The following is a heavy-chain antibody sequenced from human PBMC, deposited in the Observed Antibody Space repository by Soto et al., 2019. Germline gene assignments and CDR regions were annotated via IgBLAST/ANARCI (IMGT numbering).Heavy chain of an antibody. D-gene: IGHD6-19*01. Sequence: QVQLVQSGAEVKKPGASVKVSCKASGYTFTSYGISWVRQAPGQGLEWMGWTSAYNGNTNYAQKLQGRVTMTTDTSTSTDYMELRSLGSDDKAVYYCARGQWLVGGYCYGMDVWGQGTTVPVSS. CDR2: TSAYNGNT. CDR3: ARGQWLVGGYCYGMDV. V-gene: IGHV1-18*01. CDR1: GYTFTSYG. J-gene: IGHJ6*02.